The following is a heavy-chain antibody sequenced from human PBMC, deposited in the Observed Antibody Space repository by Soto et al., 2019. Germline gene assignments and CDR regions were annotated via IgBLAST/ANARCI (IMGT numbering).Heavy chain of an antibody. V-gene: IGHV3-11*06. CDR2: ISSSSSYT. CDR3: ARDKDDSSGLIDY. Sequence: GGSLRLSCAASGFTFSDYYMSWIRQAPGKGLEWVSYISSSSSYTNYADSVKGRFTISRDNAKNSLYLQMNSLRAEDTAVYYCARDKDDSSGLIDYWGQGTLVTVSS. CDR1: GFTFSDYY. D-gene: IGHD3-22*01. J-gene: IGHJ4*02.